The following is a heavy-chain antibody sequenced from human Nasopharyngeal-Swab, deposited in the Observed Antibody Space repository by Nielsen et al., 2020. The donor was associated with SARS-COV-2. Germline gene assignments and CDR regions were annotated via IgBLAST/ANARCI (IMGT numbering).Heavy chain of an antibody. CDR1: GDTFTSYY. V-gene: IGHV1-46*01. J-gene: IGHJ3*02. Sequence: ASVKVSCEASGDTFTSYYMHWVRQAPGQGLEWMGIINPSGGSTSYAQKFQGRVTMTRDTSTSTVYMELSSLRSEDTAVYYCARDRGVNDYVWGSYRKSDAFDIWGQGTMVTVSS. D-gene: IGHD3-16*02. CDR3: ARDRGVNDYVWGSYRKSDAFDI. CDR2: INPSGGST.